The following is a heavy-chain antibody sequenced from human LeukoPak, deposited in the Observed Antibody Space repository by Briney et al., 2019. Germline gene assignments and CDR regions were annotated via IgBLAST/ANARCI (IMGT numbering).Heavy chain of an antibody. CDR2: IYSGGST. CDR1: GFTVSSNY. D-gene: IGHD2-2*01. CDR3: ARGFSLGYCSSTTCHDAFDI. Sequence: PGGSLRLSCSTSGFTVSSNYMSWVRQAPGKGLEWVSVIYSGGSTYYADSVKGRFTISRDNSKNTLYLQMTRLRAEDTAVYYCARGFSLGYCSSTTCHDAFDIWGQGTMATVSS. J-gene: IGHJ3*02. V-gene: IGHV3-53*01.